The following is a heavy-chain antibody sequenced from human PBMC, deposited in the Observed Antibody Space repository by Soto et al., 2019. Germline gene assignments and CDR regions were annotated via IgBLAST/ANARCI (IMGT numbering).Heavy chain of an antibody. CDR3: ANNEQPPYYYYGLAV. CDR1: GGSFNNYG. Sequence: SVNVSCKASGGSFNNYGISWVRQAPGQGLEWMGGIIRDFGTPHYAQKFQDRVSITADTSTSTAYMELRSLRSDDTAVYYCANNEQPPYYYYGLAVWGQGTKVTVSS. CDR2: IIRDFGTP. V-gene: IGHV1-69*06. D-gene: IGHD2-8*01. J-gene: IGHJ6*02.